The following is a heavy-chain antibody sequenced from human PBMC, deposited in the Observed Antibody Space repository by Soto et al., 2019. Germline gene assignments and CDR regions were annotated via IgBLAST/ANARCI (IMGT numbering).Heavy chain of an antibody. CDR2: ISYSGST. V-gene: IGHV4-59*01. J-gene: IGHJ4*02. CDR3: ARVQSSDWYGPDY. CDR1: GGSISSYD. Sequence: SETLSLTCTGSGGSISSYDWSWIRQPPGKGLEWIGYISYSGSTNYNPSLKSRVTISVDTSKNQFSLKLSSVTAADTAVYYCARVQSSDWYGPDYWGQGTLVTVSS. D-gene: IGHD6-19*01.